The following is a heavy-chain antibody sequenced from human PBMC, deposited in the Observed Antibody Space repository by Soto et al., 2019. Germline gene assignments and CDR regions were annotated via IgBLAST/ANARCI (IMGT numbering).Heavy chain of an antibody. CDR2: IIPIFGTA. CDR1: GGTFSSYA. V-gene: IGHV1-69*13. CDR3: ASSMLISGSYPAYYYGMDV. J-gene: IGHJ6*02. D-gene: IGHD1-26*01. Sequence: SVKVSCKASGGTFSSYAISWVRQAPGQGLEWMGGIIPIFGTANYAQKFQGRVTITADESTSTAYMELSSLRSEDTAVYYCASSMLISGSYPAYYYGMDVWGQGTTVTVSS.